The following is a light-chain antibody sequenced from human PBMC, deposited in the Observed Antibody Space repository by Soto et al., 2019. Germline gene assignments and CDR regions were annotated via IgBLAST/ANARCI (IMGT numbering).Light chain of an antibody. J-gene: IGKJ1*01. CDR2: DAS. CDR3: QVRDVWPS. V-gene: IGKV3-11*01. Sequence: IVLTQSPATLSLSPGERAALSCRASQSVSTSLAWYQHKPGQAPRLFIYDASKRAPGIPARFSGSGSGTDFTLTISSLEPEDFAVYYCQVRDVWPSLGQGTKV. CDR1: QSVSTS.